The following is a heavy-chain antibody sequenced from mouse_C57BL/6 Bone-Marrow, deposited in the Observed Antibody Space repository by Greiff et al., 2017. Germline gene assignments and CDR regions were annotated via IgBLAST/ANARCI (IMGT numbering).Heavy chain of an antibody. CDR3: TRGGSCYDD. CDR2: IDPETGGT. CDR1: GYTFTDYE. D-gene: IGHD3-2*02. Sequence: VQLQQSGAELVRPGASVTLSCKASGYTFTDYEMHWVKQTPVHGLEWIGAIDPETGGTTYNQKFKGKAILTADKSSSTAYMELRSLTSEDAAVYYSTRGGSCYDDWGQGTTLTVSS. J-gene: IGHJ2*01. V-gene: IGHV1-15*01.